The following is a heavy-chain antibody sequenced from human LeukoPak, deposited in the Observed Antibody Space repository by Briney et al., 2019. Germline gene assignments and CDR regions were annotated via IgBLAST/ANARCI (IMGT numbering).Heavy chain of an antibody. CDR1: GFTFSSYG. CDR3: AKLGTGITAFYYYMDV. D-gene: IGHD1-7*01. Sequence: GGSLRLSCAASGFTFSSYGMSWVRQAPGKGLEWVSAISGSGGSTYYADSVKGRFTISRDNSKSTLYLQMDSLRAEDTAVYYCAKLGTGITAFYYYMDVWGKGTTVTVSS. J-gene: IGHJ6*03. V-gene: IGHV3-23*01. CDR2: ISGSGGST.